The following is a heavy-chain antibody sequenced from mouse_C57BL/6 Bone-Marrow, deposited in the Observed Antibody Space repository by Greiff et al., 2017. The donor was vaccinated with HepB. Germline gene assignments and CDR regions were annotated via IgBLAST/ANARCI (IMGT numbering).Heavy chain of an antibody. CDR1: GYTFPSYW. Sequence: VQLQQPGAELVKPGASVKVSCKASGYTFPSYWMHWVKQRPGQGLEWIGRIHPSDSDTNYNQKFKGKATLTVDKSSSTAYMQLSSRTSEDSAVYYCALLYKFAYWGQGTLVTVSA. J-gene: IGHJ3*01. CDR3: ALLYKFAY. D-gene: IGHD2-12*01. V-gene: IGHV1-74*01. CDR2: IHPSDSDT.